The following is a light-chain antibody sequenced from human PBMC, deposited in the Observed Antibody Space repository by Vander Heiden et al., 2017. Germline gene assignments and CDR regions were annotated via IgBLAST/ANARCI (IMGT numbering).Light chain of an antibody. CDR1: QNIDTW. CDR2: KAS. J-gene: IGKJ1*01. CDR3: TQYKSEGM. V-gene: IGKV1-5*03. Sequence: DIQVTQFPSTLSASVGDRVTITCRASQNIDTWVAWYQQKPGKAPNLLIYKASSLQSGVPPRFSGSGSGTEFTLTISSVQPDDLATYYCTQYKSEGMFGQGTKVEIK.